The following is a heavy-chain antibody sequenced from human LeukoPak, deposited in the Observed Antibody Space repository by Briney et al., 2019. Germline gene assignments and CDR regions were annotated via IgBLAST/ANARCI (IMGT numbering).Heavy chain of an antibody. J-gene: IGHJ4*02. V-gene: IGHV1-46*01. Sequence: GASVKVSCKASGYTFTSYYMHWVRQAPGQGLEWMGIINPSGGSTSYAQKLQGRVTMTTDTSTSTAYMELRSLRSDDTAVYYCARDVLRFLEWLSQPFDYWGQGTLVTVSS. CDR3: ARDVLRFLEWLSQPFDY. D-gene: IGHD3-3*01. CDR1: GYTFTSYY. CDR2: INPSGGST.